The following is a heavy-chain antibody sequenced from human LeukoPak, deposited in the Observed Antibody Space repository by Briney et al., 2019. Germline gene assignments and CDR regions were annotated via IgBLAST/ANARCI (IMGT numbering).Heavy chain of an antibody. Sequence: SETLSLTCTVSGGYISGYYWSWIRQPAGKGLEWIGRIYTSGSTNYNPSLKSRVTMSVDTSKNQFSLKLSSVTAADTAVYYCARDGHCSGGSCYYGMDVWGQGTTVTVSS. CDR2: IYTSGST. CDR1: GGYISGYY. CDR3: ARDGHCSGGSCYYGMDV. D-gene: IGHD2-15*01. V-gene: IGHV4-4*07. J-gene: IGHJ6*02.